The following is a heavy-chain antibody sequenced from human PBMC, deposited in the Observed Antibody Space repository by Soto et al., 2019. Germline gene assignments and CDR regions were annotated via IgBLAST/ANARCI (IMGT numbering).Heavy chain of an antibody. J-gene: IGHJ2*01. CDR3: ARSYYDSSGYSGSYWYFDL. CDR2: IIPIFGTA. V-gene: IGHV1-69*01. Sequence: QVQLVQSGAEVKKPGSSVKVSCKASGGTFSSYAISWVRQAPGQGLEWMGGIIPIFGTANYAQKFQGRVTITADESTSKAYMELSSLRSEVTAVYYCARSYYDSSGYSGSYWYFDLWGRGTLVTVSS. D-gene: IGHD3-22*01. CDR1: GGTFSSYA.